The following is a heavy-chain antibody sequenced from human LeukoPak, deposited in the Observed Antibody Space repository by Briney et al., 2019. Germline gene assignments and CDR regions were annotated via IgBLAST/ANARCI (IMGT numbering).Heavy chain of an antibody. D-gene: IGHD5-24*01. Sequence: LWASVKVSCKASGYTFTSYDINWVRQATGQGLEWMGWISAHNGNTKYAEKLQGRVTVTTDTSTSTAYMELRSLTSDDTAVYYCARDPRDAYKYYFDYWGQGTLVTVSS. CDR3: ARDPRDAYKYYFDY. J-gene: IGHJ4*02. CDR1: GYTFTSYD. CDR2: ISAHNGNT. V-gene: IGHV1-18*01.